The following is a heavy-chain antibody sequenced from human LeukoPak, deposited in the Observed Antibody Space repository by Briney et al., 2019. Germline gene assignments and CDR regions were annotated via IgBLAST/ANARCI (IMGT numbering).Heavy chain of an antibody. CDR2: INHSGST. Sequence: SETLSLTCAVYGGSFSGYYWSWIRQPPGKGLEWIGEINHSGSTNYNPSLKSRVTISVDTSKNQFSLKLSSVTAADTAVYYCARVSWILYYFDYWGQGTLVTVSS. V-gene: IGHV4-34*01. CDR1: GGSFSGYY. J-gene: IGHJ4*02. D-gene: IGHD2-2*03. CDR3: ARVSWILYYFDY.